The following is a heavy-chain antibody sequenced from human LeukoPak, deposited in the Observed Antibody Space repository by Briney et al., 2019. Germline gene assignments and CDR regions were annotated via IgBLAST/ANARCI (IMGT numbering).Heavy chain of an antibody. D-gene: IGHD4-17*01. Sequence: NASETLSLTCTVSGGSISSYYWSWIRQPPGKGLEWIGYIYYSGSTNYNPSLKSRVTISVDTSKNQFSLKLSSVTAADTAVYYCARHDYGDYLYAFDIWGQGTMVTVSS. CDR3: ARHDYGDYLYAFDI. J-gene: IGHJ3*02. CDR2: IYYSGST. CDR1: GGSISSYY. V-gene: IGHV4-59*08.